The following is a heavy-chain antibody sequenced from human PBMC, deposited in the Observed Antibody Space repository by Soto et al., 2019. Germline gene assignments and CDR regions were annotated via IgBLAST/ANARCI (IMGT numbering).Heavy chain of an antibody. D-gene: IGHD3-3*01. CDR2: ISSTSSYI. Sequence: GGSLRLSCTASGFTFRAYYMNWLRQAPGKGLEWVSSISSTSSYIYYADSVKGRFTISRDNARNSVLLQMNSLRSEDTARYYCVKDVVSRHYDFSNLDSWGQGALVTVSS. J-gene: IGHJ5*01. V-gene: IGHV3-21*04. CDR3: VKDVVSRHYDFSNLDS. CDR1: GFTFRAYY.